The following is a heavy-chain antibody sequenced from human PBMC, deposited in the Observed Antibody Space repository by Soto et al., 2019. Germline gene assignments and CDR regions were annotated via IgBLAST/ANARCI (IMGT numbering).Heavy chain of an antibody. CDR1: GFTFSDYY. D-gene: IGHD6-13*01. CDR2: ISSSGSTI. CDR3: ARVEQQLAHGLDY. V-gene: IGHV3-11*01. J-gene: IGHJ4*02. Sequence: PGGSLRLSCAASGFTFSDYYMSWIRRAPGKGLEWVSYISSSGSTIYYADSVKGRFTISRDNAKNSLYLQMNSLRAEDTAVYYCARVEQQLAHGLDYWGQGTLVTVSS.